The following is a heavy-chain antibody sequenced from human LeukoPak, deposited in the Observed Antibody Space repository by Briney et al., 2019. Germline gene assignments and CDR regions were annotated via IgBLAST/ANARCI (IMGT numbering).Heavy chain of an antibody. V-gene: IGHV3-30*03. CDR2: ISYDGSQK. CDR3: ARSLGETTFDW. D-gene: IGHD3-16*01. J-gene: IGHJ4*02. CDR1: GFTLSSYG. Sequence: PGGSLRLSCVASGFTLSSYGMHWVRQAPGKGLEWVALISYDGSQKYYADSVKGRFTVSRDNSKSLLYLQMDSLRAEDTAFYYCARSLGETTFDWWGQGTLVTVPS.